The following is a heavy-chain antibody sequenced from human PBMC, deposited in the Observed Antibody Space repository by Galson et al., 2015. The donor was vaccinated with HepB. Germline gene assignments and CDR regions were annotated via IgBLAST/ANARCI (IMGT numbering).Heavy chain of an antibody. Sequence: SLRLSCAASGFTFSSYGMHWVRQAPGKGLEWVAVIWYDESNKYYADSVKGRFTISRDNSKNTLYLQMNSLRAEDTAVYYCAREGPAAIADAFDIWGQGTMVTVSS. CDR3: AREGPAAIADAFDI. CDR1: GFTFSSYG. CDR2: IWYDESNK. D-gene: IGHD2-2*02. J-gene: IGHJ3*02. V-gene: IGHV3-33*08.